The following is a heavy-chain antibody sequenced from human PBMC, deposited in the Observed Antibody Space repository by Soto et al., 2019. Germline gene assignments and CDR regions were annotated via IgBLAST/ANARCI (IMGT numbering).Heavy chain of an antibody. CDR1: GYSFTSYW. CDR2: IDPSDSYT. Sequence: PGESLKISCKGSGYSFTSYWLSWVRQMPGKGLEWMGRIDPSDSYTNYSPSFQGHITISADKSISTAYLQWSSLKASDTAMYYCARLIGIAVAYWGQGTLVTVSS. V-gene: IGHV5-10-1*01. CDR3: ARLIGIAVAY. J-gene: IGHJ4*02. D-gene: IGHD6-19*01.